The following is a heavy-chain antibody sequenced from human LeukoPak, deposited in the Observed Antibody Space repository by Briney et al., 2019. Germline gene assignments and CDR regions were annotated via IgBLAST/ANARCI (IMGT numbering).Heavy chain of an antibody. D-gene: IGHD6-13*01. J-gene: IGHJ6*02. CDR2: IWYDGSNK. CDR1: GFTFSSYG. Sequence: GRSLRLSCAASGFTFSSYGMHWVRQAPGKGLEWVAVIWYDGSNKYYADSVKGRFNISRDNSKNTLYLQMNSLRAEDTAVYYCARDIAAAGSRYYYYGMDVWGQGTTVTVSS. CDR3: ARDIAAAGSRYYYYGMDV. V-gene: IGHV3-33*01.